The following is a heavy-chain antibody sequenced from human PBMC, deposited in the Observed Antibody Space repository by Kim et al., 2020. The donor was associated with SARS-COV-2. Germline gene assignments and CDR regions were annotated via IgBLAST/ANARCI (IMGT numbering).Heavy chain of an antibody. J-gene: IGHJ6*02. CDR3: ARDSSIFGVVITPLSYYYGMDV. D-gene: IGHD3-3*01. V-gene: IGHV1-2*06. CDR2: INPNSGGT. Sequence: ASVKVSCKASGYTFTGYYMHWVRRAPGQGLEWMGRINPNSGGTNYAQKFQGRVTMTRDTSISTAYMELSRLRSDDTAVYYCARDSSIFGVVITPLSYYYGMDVWGQGTTVTVSS. CDR1: GYTFTGYY.